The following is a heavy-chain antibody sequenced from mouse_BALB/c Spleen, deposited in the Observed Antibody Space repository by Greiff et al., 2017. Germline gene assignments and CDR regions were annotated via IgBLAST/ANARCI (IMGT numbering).Heavy chain of an antibody. J-gene: IGHJ2*01. CDR3: ARKTANWDFDY. CDR2: ISSGSSTI. CDR1: GFTFSSFG. D-gene: IGHD4-1*01. Sequence: EVMLVESGGGLVQPGGSRKLSCAASGFTFSSFGMHWVRQAPAKGLEWVAYISSGSSTIYYADTVKGRFTISRDNPKNTLFLQMTSLRSEDTAMYYCARKTANWDFDYWGQGTTLTVSS. V-gene: IGHV5-17*02.